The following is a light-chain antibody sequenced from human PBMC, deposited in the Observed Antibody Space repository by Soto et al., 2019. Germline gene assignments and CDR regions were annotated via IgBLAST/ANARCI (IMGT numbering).Light chain of an antibody. V-gene: IGKV3-20*01. CDR2: NSS. Sequence: EIVLTQSPGTLSLSPGERATLSCRASQSVRSNYLAWYQQKPGQAPRLLIYNSSTRATGIPDRFSGSGSGTDFTFTISRLEPEDFALYYCQQYRDLTQKFGQGTKVDIK. CDR1: QSVRSNY. CDR3: QQYRDLTQK. J-gene: IGKJ1*01.